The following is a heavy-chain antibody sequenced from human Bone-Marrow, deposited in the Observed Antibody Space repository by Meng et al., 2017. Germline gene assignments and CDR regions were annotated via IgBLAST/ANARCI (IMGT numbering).Heavy chain of an antibody. CDR2: ISHSGHT. D-gene: IGHD3-9*01. CDR1: GGSISSYY. J-gene: IGHJ4*01. CDR3: ARVSGPYYEILTGRGEYFDY. Sequence: GSLRLSCTVSGGSISSYYWGWIRQPPGKGLEWIGSISHSGHTFYNPSLKSRVTVSIDTSKSQFSLKVNSVTAADTAVYFCARVSGPYYEILTGRGEYFDYWGHGTLVTVSS. V-gene: IGHV4-4*08.